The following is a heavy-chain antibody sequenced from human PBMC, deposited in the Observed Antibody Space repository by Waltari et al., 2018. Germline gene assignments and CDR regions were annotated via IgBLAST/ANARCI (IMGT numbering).Heavy chain of an antibody. V-gene: IGHV4-59*01. D-gene: IGHD1-26*01. CDR2: IYYSGST. Sequence: QVQLQESGPGLVKPSETLSLPCTVSGGSISSYYWSWIRQPPGKGLEWIGYIYYSGSTNYNPSLKSRVTISVDTSKNQFSLKLSSVTAADTAVYYCARHPRSGSYPQYFQHWGQGTLVTVSS. CDR1: GGSISSYY. J-gene: IGHJ1*01. CDR3: ARHPRSGSYPQYFQH.